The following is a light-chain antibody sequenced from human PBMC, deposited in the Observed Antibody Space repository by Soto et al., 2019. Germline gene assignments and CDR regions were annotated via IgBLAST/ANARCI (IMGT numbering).Light chain of an antibody. Sequence: IQLTQSPSSLSASVGDRVTITCRAGQDIGSALVWYQQRHGKAPKLLLYDASNLEAGVASRFRGRECVTDFSLTIDSLRPEDFSTYYCQQFNGFPLTFGGRTKVQLK. CDR3: QQFNGFPLT. V-gene: IGKV1-13*02. CDR1: QDIGSA. J-gene: IGKJ4*01. CDR2: DAS.